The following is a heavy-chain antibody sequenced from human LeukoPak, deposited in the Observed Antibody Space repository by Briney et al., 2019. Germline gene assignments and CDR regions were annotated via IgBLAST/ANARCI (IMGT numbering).Heavy chain of an antibody. CDR3: ARDLYSSGWYYFDY. CDR2: ISAYNGNT. J-gene: IGHJ4*02. Sequence: ASVKVSCKASGYTFTSYGISWVRQAPGQGLEWMGWISAYNGNTNYAQKLQGRVTMTTDTSTSTAYMELRSLRSDDTAVYYCARDLYSSGWYYFDYWGQGTLVTVSP. CDR1: GYTFTSYG. V-gene: IGHV1-18*01. D-gene: IGHD6-19*01.